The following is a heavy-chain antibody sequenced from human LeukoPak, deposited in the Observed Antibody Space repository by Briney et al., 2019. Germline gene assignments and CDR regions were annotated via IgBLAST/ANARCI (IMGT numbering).Heavy chain of an antibody. CDR1: GFTVSSNY. V-gene: IGHV3-53*01. CDR3: ARGYYEPEFDP. D-gene: IGHD3-22*01. Sequence: GSLRLSCAASGFTVSSNYVSWVRQAPGKGLEWVSVIYSGGSTYYADSVKGRFTISRDNSKNTLYLQMNSLRAEDTAVYYCARGYYEPEFDPWGQGTLVTVSS. CDR2: IYSGGST. J-gene: IGHJ5*02.